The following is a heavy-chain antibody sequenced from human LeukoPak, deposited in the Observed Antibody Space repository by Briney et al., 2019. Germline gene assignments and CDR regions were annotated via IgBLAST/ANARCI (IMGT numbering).Heavy chain of an antibody. CDR2: ITGSGRST. V-gene: IGHV3-23*01. J-gene: IGHJ4*02. CDR3: AKDLTSFDY. Sequence: HPGGSLRLSCAASGFTFSDCAMTWVRQAPGKGLEWVSTITGSGRSTYNADSVKGRFTISRDNSKNTLYLQMNSLRAEDTAVYYCAKDLTSFDYWGQGTLVTVSS. CDR1: GFTFSDCA. D-gene: IGHD1-14*01.